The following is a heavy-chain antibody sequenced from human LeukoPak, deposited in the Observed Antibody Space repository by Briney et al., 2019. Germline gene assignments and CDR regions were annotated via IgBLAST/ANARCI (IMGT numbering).Heavy chain of an antibody. J-gene: IGHJ4*02. CDR2: INHSGST. Sequence: SETLSLTCAVDGGPFSGYYWSWIRQPPGKGLEWIGEINHSGSTNYNPSLKSRVTISVDTSKNQFSLKLSSVTAADTAVYYCARARRRYDYVWGSYRQYYFDYWGQGTLVTVSS. CDR3: ARARRRYDYVWGSYRQYYFDY. V-gene: IGHV4-34*01. D-gene: IGHD3-16*02. CDR1: GGPFSGYY.